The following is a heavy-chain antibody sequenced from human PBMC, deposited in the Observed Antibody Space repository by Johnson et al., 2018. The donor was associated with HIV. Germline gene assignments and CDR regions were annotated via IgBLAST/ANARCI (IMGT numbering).Heavy chain of an antibody. J-gene: IGHJ3*01. CDR3: AKDVGDGYNRWGGFDF. Sequence: VQLVESGGGLVRPGGSLRLSCAASGFTFSSYWMSWVRQAPGKGLEWVANIKQDGSEKYYVDSVKGRFHISRDNSKNTLYLQMTSLRVEDAAVYYCAKDVGDGYNRWGGFDFWGQGTMVTVST. CDR2: IKQDGSEK. CDR1: GFTFSSYW. D-gene: IGHD5-24*01. V-gene: IGHV3-7*01.